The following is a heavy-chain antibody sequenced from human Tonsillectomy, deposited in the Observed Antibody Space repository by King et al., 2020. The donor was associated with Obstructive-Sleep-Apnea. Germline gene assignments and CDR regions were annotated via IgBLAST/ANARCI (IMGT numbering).Heavy chain of an antibody. Sequence: VQLVESGGGVVQPGGSLRLSCAASGFTFSSYDIHWVRQAPGKGLEWVAFIRYDGSNKYYADSVKGRFTISRDNSKNTLYLQMNSLRAEDTAVYYCANALAYCGGDCYWGQGTLVTVSS. J-gene: IGHJ4*02. V-gene: IGHV3-30*02. CDR2: IRYDGSNK. CDR3: ANALAYCGGDCY. CDR1: GFTFSSYD. D-gene: IGHD2-21*02.